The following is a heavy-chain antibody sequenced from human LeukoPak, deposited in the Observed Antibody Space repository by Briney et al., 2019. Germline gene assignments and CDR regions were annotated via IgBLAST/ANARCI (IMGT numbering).Heavy chain of an antibody. D-gene: IGHD6-19*01. J-gene: IGHJ4*02. CDR1: GYTFTGYY. V-gene: IGHV1-2*02. CDR2: INPNSGGT. CDR3: ARVVNIGSGWPYYFDY. Sequence: APVKVSCKASGYTFTGYYMHWVRQAPGQRLEWMGWINPNSGGTNYAQKFQGRVTMTRDTSISTAYMELSRLRSDDTAVYYCARVVNIGSGWPYYFDYWGQGTLVTVSS.